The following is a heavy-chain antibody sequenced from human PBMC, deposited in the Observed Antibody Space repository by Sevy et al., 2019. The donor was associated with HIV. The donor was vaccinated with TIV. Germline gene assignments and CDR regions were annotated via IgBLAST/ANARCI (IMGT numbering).Heavy chain of an antibody. V-gene: IGHV4-59*01. Sequence: GSLRLSCTVSGGSIISYWSWIRQPPRKGLEWIGYIYYSGATNYNPSVTCRVTIALDTSKNQFSLNLSTVTASDTALYDCAQESGATQNWFDPWGQGTLVTVSS. CDR3: AQESGATQNWFDP. CDR1: GGSIISY. J-gene: IGHJ5*02. D-gene: IGHD1-1*01. CDR2: IYYSGAT.